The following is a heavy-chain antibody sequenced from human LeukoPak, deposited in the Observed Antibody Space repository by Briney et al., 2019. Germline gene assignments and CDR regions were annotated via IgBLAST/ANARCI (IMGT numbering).Heavy chain of an antibody. Sequence: ASVKVSCKASGYTFTSYGISWVPQAPGQGLEWMGWISAYNGNTNYAQKLQGRVTMTTDTSTSTAYMELRSLRSDDTAVYYCARVIEIAAINWFDPWGQGTLVTVSS. CDR3: ARVIEIAAINWFDP. CDR1: GYTFTSYG. V-gene: IGHV1-18*01. J-gene: IGHJ5*02. D-gene: IGHD6-6*01. CDR2: ISAYNGNT.